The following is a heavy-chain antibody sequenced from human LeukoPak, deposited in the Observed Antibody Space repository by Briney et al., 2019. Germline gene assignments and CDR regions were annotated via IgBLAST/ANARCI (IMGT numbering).Heavy chain of an antibody. J-gene: IGHJ4*02. CDR1: GFSASSNY. Sequence: PGGSLRLSCVGSGFSASSNYMNWVRQAPGKGLEWVGRIKSKTYGGTTDYAAPVKGRFTISRDDSRNTLYLQMDSLKTEDTAVFYCTTDRDALRYWGQGTLVTVSS. CDR2: IKSKTYGGTT. D-gene: IGHD2-21*02. V-gene: IGHV3-15*07. CDR3: TTDRDALRY.